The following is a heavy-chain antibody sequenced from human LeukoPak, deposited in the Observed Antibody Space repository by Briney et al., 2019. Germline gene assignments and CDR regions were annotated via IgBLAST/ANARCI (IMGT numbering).Heavy chain of an antibody. CDR1: GYTFTGYY. D-gene: IGHD3-16*02. J-gene: IGHJ4*02. CDR2: INPNSGGT. Sequence: GASVKVSCKASGYTFTGYYMHWVRQAPGQGLEWMGWINPNSGGTNYAQKFQGRVTTTRDTSISTAYMELSRLRSDDTAVYYCARVWAYDYVWGSYRQAPYDYWGQGTLVTVSS. V-gene: IGHV1-2*02. CDR3: ARVWAYDYVWGSYRQAPYDY.